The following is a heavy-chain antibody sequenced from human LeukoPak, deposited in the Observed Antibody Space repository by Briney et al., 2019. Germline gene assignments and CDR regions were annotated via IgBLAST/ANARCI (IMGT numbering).Heavy chain of an antibody. D-gene: IGHD3-22*01. J-gene: IGHJ4*02. CDR1: GGSFSGYY. V-gene: IGHV4-34*01. CDR3: ASFGYDSSPWGMDY. CDR2: INHSGST. Sequence: PSETLSLTCAVSGGSFSGYYWSWIRRPPGKGLEWIGEINHSGSTNYNPSLKSRVTISVDTSKNQFSLKLSSVTAADTAVYYCASFGYDSSPWGMDYWGQGTLVTVSS.